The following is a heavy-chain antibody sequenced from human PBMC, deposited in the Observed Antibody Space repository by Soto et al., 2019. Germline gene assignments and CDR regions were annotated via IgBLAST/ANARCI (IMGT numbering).Heavy chain of an antibody. CDR3: ARVADSSSWYFYYYYGMDV. V-gene: IGHV1-18*01. D-gene: IGHD6-13*01. CDR1: SYTFTSYG. J-gene: IGHJ6*02. CDR2: ITAYNGNT. Sequence: ASVKVSCKASSYTFTSYGFSWVRQAPGQGLEWMGWITAYNGNTKYAQKWQGRVTMTTDTSTSTAYMELRSLRSDDTAVYYCARVADSSSWYFYYYYGMDVWGQGTTVTVSS.